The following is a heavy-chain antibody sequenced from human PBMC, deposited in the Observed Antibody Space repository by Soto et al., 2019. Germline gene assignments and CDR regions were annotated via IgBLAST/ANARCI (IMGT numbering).Heavy chain of an antibody. J-gene: IGHJ6*03. CDR3: AKFRGPSYSYYYMDV. CDR2: ISGSGRTT. CDR1: GFTFGTYA. Sequence: EVQLLESGGGLVQPGGSLRLSCAASGFTFGTYAMKWLRQAPGRGLECVSFISGSGRTTYYADSVKGRFTVSRDNSKNTMYLQRTSLRAEATALYYCAKFRGPSYSYYYMDVWGKGTTVTVSS. D-gene: IGHD3-16*01. V-gene: IGHV3-23*01.